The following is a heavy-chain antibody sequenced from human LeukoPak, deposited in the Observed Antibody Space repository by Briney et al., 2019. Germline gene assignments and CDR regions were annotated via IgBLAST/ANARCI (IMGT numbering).Heavy chain of an antibody. V-gene: IGHV3-30*18. CDR3: AKDYYDSSGYILYYYYYGMDV. CDR2: ISYDGSNK. J-gene: IGHJ6*02. D-gene: IGHD3-22*01. CDR1: GFTFSSYG. Sequence: GGSLRLSCAASGFTFSSYGMHWVRQAPGKGLEWVAVISYDGSNKYYADSVKGRLTISRDNSKNTLYLQMNSLRAEDTAVYYCAKDYYDSSGYILYYYYYGMDVWGQGTTVTVSS.